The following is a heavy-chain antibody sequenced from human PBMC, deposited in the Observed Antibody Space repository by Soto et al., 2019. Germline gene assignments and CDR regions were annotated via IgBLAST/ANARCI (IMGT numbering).Heavy chain of an antibody. CDR2: ISYDGSNK. Sequence: GGSLRLSCAASGFTFSSYAMHWVRQAPGKGLEWVAVISYDGSNKYYADSVKGRFTISRDNSKNTLYLQMNSLRAEDTAVYYCARGKEQWLAFDYWVQGTLVTVSS. CDR3: ARGKEQWLAFDY. V-gene: IGHV3-30-3*01. CDR1: GFTFSSYA. D-gene: IGHD6-19*01. J-gene: IGHJ4*02.